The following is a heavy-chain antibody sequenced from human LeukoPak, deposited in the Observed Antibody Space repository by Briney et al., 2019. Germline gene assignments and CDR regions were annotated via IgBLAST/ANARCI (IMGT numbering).Heavy chain of an antibody. CDR3: AKDLSPTTVGWFDP. Sequence: GGSLRLSCAASGFTFDDYAMHWVRQAPGKGLEWVSGISWNSGSIGYADSVKGRFTISRDNAKNSLYLQMNSLRAEDTALYYCAKDLSPTTVGWFDPWGQGTLVTVSS. V-gene: IGHV3-9*01. CDR2: ISWNSGSI. D-gene: IGHD4-11*01. J-gene: IGHJ5*02. CDR1: GFTFDDYA.